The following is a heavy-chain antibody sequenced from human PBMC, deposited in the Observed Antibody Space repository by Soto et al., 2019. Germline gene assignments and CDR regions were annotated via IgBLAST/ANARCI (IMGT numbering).Heavy chain of an antibody. CDR3: ARDLNSSMAYGNYLDF. Sequence: GGSLRLSXAASGFTFRSYAMHWVRRAPGKGLEWLAVISYDGSNKYYADSVKGRFTMSRDNSKNTLFLEMNSLRGEDTAVYYCARDLNSSMAYGNYLDFWGQGTLVTVSS. D-gene: IGHD3-10*01. J-gene: IGHJ4*02. CDR2: ISYDGSNK. CDR1: GFTFRSYA. V-gene: IGHV3-30*01.